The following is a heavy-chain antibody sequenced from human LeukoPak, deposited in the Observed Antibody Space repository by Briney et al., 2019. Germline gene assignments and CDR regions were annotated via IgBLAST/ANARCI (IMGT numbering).Heavy chain of an antibody. Sequence: PSETLSLTCTVSGGSISSGGYYWSWIRQHPGKGLEWIGYIYYSGSTYYNPSHKSRVTISVDTSKNQFSLKLNSVTAADTAVYYCARLPAAMFGARYYFDYWGQGTLVTVSS. J-gene: IGHJ4*02. D-gene: IGHD2-2*01. V-gene: IGHV4-31*03. CDR3: ARLPAAMFGARYYFDY. CDR2: IYYSGST. CDR1: GGSISSGGYY.